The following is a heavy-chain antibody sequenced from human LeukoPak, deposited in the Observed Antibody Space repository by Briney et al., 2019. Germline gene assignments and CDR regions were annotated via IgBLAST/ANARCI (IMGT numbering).Heavy chain of an antibody. D-gene: IGHD1-26*01. CDR1: GFTFSSYS. J-gene: IGHJ4*02. Sequence: GGSLRLSCAASGFTFSSYSINWVRQAPGKGLQWVSSISKSSSSIYYADSVKGRFTISRDNSKNTLYLQMNSLRAEDTAVYYCARDRRRRWEPIYYFDYWGQGTLVTVSS. CDR3: ARDRRRRWEPIYYFDY. V-gene: IGHV3-21*01. CDR2: ISKSSSSI.